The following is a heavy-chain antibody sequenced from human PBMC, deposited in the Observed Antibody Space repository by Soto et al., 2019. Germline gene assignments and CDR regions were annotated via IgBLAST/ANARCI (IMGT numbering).Heavy chain of an antibody. Sequence: GGSLILSCAASGFTFSSYAMSWVRQAPGKGLEWVSAISGSGGSTYYADSVKGRFTISRDNSKNTLYLQMNSLRAEDTAVYYCAGSIAAAGTFGPQGYWGQGTLVTVSS. CDR1: GFTFSSYA. D-gene: IGHD6-13*01. V-gene: IGHV3-23*01. CDR2: ISGSGGST. J-gene: IGHJ4*02. CDR3: AGSIAAAGTFGPQGY.